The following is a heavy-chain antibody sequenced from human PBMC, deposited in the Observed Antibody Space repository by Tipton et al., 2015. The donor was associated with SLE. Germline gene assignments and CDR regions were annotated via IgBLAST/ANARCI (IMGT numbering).Heavy chain of an antibody. Sequence: TLSLTCTVSGGSISSGGYYWSWIRQHPGKGLEWIGYIYYSGSTYYNPSLKSRVTISVDTSKNQFSLKLSSVTAADTAVYYCARDRGTGTDAFDIWGQGTKVTVSS. CDR2: IYYSGST. CDR3: ARDRGTGTDAFDI. CDR1: GGSISSGGYY. V-gene: IGHV4-31*03. D-gene: IGHD1/OR15-1a*01. J-gene: IGHJ3*02.